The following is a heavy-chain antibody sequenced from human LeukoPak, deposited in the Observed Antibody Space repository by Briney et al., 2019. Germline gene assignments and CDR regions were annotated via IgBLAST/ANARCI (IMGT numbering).Heavy chain of an antibody. J-gene: IGHJ5*02. CDR1: GFTFSSYA. Sequence: GGSLRLSCAASGFTFSSYAMSWVRQAPGKGLEWVSAISGSGGSTYYADSVKGRFTISRDNSKNTLYLQMNSLRAEDTAVYYCAKAHSGYCSSTSCLHWFDPWSQGTLVTVSS. V-gene: IGHV3-23*01. D-gene: IGHD2-2*01. CDR3: AKAHSGYCSSTSCLHWFDP. CDR2: ISGSGGST.